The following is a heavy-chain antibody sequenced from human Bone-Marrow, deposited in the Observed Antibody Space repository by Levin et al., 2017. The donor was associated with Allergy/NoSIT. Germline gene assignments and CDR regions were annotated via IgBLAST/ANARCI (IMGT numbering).Heavy chain of an antibody. Sequence: GGSLRLSCAASGFTFTSYAMHWVRQAPGKGLEWVAVIWYDGSNKYYVDSVKGRFTISRDNSKNTLYLQMNSLRGEDTAIYYCTRDGYSSAYLQEGYFDYWGQGTLVTVSS. CDR3: TRDGYSSAYLQEGYFDY. CDR1: GFTFTSYA. D-gene: IGHD6-19*01. CDR2: IWYDGSNK. V-gene: IGHV3-33*01. J-gene: IGHJ4*02.